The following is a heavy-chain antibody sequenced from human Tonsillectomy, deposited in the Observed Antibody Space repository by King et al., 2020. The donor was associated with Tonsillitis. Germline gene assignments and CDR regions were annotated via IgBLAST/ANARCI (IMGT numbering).Heavy chain of an antibody. CDR3: AKDEYDPSGGWFFDL. D-gene: IGHD1-1*01. V-gene: IGHV3-9*01. Sequence: VQLVESGGGLVQPGRSLRLSCAASGFTFDDYAMHWVRHAPGKGLEWVSGISWNSGSIGYADSVKGRFTISRDNAKNSLYLQMNSLRAEDTALYYCAKDEYDPSGGWFFDLWGRGTLVTVSS. J-gene: IGHJ2*01. CDR2: ISWNSGSI. CDR1: GFTFDDYA.